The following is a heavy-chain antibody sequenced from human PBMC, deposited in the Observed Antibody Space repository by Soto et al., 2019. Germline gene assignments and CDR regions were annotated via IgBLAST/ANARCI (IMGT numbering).Heavy chain of an antibody. D-gene: IGHD4-17*01. J-gene: IGHJ4*02. CDR2: IYYSGST. CDR1: GGSISSSSYY. CDR3: ARLRGGDYGGGDY. V-gene: IGHV4-39*01. Sequence: PSETLSLTCTVSGGSISSSSYYWGWIRQPPGKGLEWIGSIYYSGSTYYNPSLKSRVTISVDTSKNQFSLKLSSVTAADTAVYYCARLRGGDYGGGDYWGQGTLVTVSS.